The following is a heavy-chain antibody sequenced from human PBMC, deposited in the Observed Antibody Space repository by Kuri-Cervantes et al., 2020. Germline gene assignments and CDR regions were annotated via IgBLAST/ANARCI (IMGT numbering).Heavy chain of an antibody. J-gene: IGHJ4*02. Sequence: GGSLRLSCKASGYTFTNYDINWVRQTTGQGLEWMGWINHNSGNIGYAHKFKGRVIMTRNTAITTAYMELSTLRSEDTAVYYCARGEVSGTSDYWGQGTLVTVSS. CDR3: ARGEVSGTSDY. D-gene: IGHD1-1*01. CDR2: INHNSGNI. V-gene: IGHV1-8*02. CDR1: GYTFTNYD.